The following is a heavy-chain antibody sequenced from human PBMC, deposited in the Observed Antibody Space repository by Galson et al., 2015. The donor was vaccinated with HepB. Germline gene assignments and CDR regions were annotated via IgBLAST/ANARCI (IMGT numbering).Heavy chain of an antibody. CDR3: ARDPEWLLLDY. CDR2: IKGDGTET. J-gene: IGHJ4*02. CDR1: GFTFSNYW. V-gene: IGHV3-74*01. D-gene: IGHD3-22*01. Sequence: SLRLSCAASGFTFSNYWMHWVRQVPGKGLEWISSIKGDGTETDYADSVKGRFTISRDNAKNSLYLQMNSLRAEDTAVYYCARDPEWLLLDYWGQGTLVTVSS.